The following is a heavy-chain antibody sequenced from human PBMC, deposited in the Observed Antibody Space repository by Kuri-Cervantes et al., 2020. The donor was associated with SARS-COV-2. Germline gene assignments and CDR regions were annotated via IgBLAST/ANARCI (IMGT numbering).Heavy chain of an antibody. CDR3: ARDRIDSGGYLEAFDI. D-gene: IGHD3-22*01. V-gene: IGHV4-39*07. J-gene: IGHJ3*02. Sequence: SETLSLTSTVSGASISSSSYYWGWIRQPPGKGLEWIGGIYYSGSTYYNPSLKSRVTISVDTSKNQFSLKLSSVTAADTAAYYCARDRIDSGGYLEAFDIWGQGTMVTVSS. CDR1: GASISSSSYY. CDR2: IYYSGST.